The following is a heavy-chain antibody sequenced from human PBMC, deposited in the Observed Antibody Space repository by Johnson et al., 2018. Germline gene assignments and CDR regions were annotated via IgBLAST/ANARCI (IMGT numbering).Heavy chain of an antibody. J-gene: IGHJ3*02. CDR1: GFTFSSYA. D-gene: IGHD2-21*02. Sequence: VPLLESLGGLVQPWGSLRLSCAASGFTFSSYAMSWVRQAPGKGLEWVAVISYDGSNKYYADSVKGRFPISRDNSKNTLYLQMNSLRADDTAVYYWANHGGVVTAPFDIWGQGTMVTVSS. CDR2: ISYDGSNK. V-gene: IGHV3-30*18. CDR3: ANHGGVVTAPFDI.